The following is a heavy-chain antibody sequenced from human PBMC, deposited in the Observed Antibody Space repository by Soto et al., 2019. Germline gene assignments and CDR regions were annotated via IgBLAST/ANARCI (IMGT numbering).Heavy chain of an antibody. J-gene: IGHJ4*02. V-gene: IGHV3-23*01. CDR3: ATINNWLIGKYFFDY. CDR1: GFSFSNYA. Sequence: EVQLLESGGGLVQPGGSLRLSCVASGFSFSNYAMSWVRQAPGKGLEWVSVISGSGATTYYADSVKGRFTISRDNSKNTLFLQVNSLSAEYTAVYFCATINNWLIGKYFFDYWGQGTLVTVSS. D-gene: IGHD2-21*01. CDR2: ISGSGATT.